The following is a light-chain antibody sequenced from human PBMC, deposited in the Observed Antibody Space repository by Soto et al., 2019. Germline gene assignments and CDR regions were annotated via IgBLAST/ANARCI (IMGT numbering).Light chain of an antibody. CDR3: GSYAGSSRV. CDR2: EGS. V-gene: IGLV2-23*01. Sequence: QSALTQPASVSGSHGQSITISCTGTSSDVGSYNLVSWYQQHPGKAPKLMIYEGSKRPSGVSNRFSGSKSGNTASLTISGLQAEDEADYYCGSYAGSSRVFGGGTKLTVL. J-gene: IGLJ3*02. CDR1: SSDVGSYNL.